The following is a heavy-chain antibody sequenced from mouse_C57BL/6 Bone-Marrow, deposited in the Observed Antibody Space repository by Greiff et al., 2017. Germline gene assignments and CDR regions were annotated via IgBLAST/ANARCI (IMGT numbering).Heavy chain of an antibody. CDR1: GYTFTDYY. D-gene: IGHD1-1*01. CDR2: INPYNGGT. CDR3: ARPGGSSPPWSCDV. Sequence: EVQLQQSGPVLVKPGASVKMSCKASGYTFTDYYMNWVKQSHGKSLEWIGVINPYNGGTSYNQKFKGKATLTVDKSSSTAYMELNSLTSEDSAVYYWARPGGSSPPWSCDVWGTGTTVTVSS. J-gene: IGHJ1*03. V-gene: IGHV1-19*01.